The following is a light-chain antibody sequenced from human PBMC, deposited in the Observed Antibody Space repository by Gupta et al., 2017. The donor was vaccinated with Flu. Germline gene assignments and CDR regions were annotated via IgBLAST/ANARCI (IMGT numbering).Light chain of an antibody. CDR3: QLDDRPSLT. J-gene: IGKJ4*01. V-gene: IGKV1-33*01. CDR1: QDIYNY. CDR2: YVS. Sequence: IQLTQSPSSLSASVGYRVTITCQAIQDIYNYLNWHQQEPGKAPKLLLYYVSNFKPRVASRLSGRGSVTDFTMTISSLQPQHIPTYYFQLDDRPSLTFGGGTKMELK.